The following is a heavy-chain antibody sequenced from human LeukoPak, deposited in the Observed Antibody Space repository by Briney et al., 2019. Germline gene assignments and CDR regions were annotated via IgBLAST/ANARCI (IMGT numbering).Heavy chain of an antibody. D-gene: IGHD2-2*01. J-gene: IGHJ4*02. CDR1: GGAISSSNYY. Sequence: SETLSLTCIVSGGAISSSNYYWGWLRQPPGRGLEWIGSIYYSGSTNYNTSLKSRVTISVDTSKNQFSQKLSSVTAADTAVYYCARQGPYCSSTSCSNFLDFWGQGTLVTVSS. CDR3: ARQGPYCSSTSCSNFLDF. CDR2: IYYSGST. V-gene: IGHV4-39*01.